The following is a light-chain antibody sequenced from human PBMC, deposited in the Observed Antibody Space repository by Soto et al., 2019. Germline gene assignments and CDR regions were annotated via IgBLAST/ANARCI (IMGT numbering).Light chain of an antibody. V-gene: IGKV3-15*01. CDR1: QNVHSN. J-gene: IGKJ4*01. CDR2: DTS. Sequence: EVVMTQSPATLSVSTGDGATLSCRASQNVHSNLAWYQQKPGQAPRLLIYDTSTRATDIPFRFSGGGSGTEFTLTISSLQSEDFGVYYCQQYNNWPLTFGGGTKVEIK. CDR3: QQYNNWPLT.